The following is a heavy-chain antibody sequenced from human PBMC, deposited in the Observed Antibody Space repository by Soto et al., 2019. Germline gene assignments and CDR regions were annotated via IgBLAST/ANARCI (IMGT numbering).Heavy chain of an antibody. J-gene: IGHJ5*02. CDR1: GFTFSSYG. V-gene: IGHV3-30*18. Sequence: PGGSLRLSCAASGFTFSSYGMHWVRQAPGKGLEWVAVISYDGSNKYYVDSVKGRFTISRDNSKNTLYLQMNSLRAEDTAVYYCAKRTAKGWFDPWGQGTLVTVSS. D-gene: IGHD5-18*01. CDR3: AKRTAKGWFDP. CDR2: ISYDGSNK.